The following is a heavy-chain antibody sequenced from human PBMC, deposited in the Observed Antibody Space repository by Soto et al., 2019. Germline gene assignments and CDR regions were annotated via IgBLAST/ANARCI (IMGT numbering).Heavy chain of an antibody. CDR3: ARESGPGSFDWFDA. J-gene: IGHJ5*02. CDR1: GGSLRGGGNY. CDR2: IHYGGST. V-gene: IGHV4-30-4*01. Sequence: SETQSLTYTVSGGSLRGGGNYWSWIRQLPGKGLEWIGHIHYGGSTYYSPSFKSRVILSVDTSKSQFSLNLTSVTAADTAVYFCARESGPGSFDWFDAWGQGTPVTVSS. D-gene: IGHD3-10*01.